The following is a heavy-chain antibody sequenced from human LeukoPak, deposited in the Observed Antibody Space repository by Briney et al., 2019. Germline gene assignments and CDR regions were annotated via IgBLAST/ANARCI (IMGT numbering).Heavy chain of an antibody. CDR1: GFTFSSYA. CDR2: ISGSGGST. CDR3: AKDQSFGVAGGGNFDY. V-gene: IGHV3-23*01. J-gene: IGHJ4*02. D-gene: IGHD2-15*01. Sequence: GGSLRLSCAASGFTFSSYAMSWVRQAPGKGLEWVSAISGSGGSTYYADSVKGRFTISRDNSKNTLYLQMNSLRAEDTAVYYCAKDQSFGVAGGGNFDYWGQGTLVTVSS.